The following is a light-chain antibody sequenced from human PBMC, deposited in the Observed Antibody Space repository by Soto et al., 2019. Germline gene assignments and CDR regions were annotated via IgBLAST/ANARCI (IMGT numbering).Light chain of an antibody. Sequence: SYELTQPPSVSVAPGQTARITCGGNNIGSKSVHWYQQKPGQAPVLVVYDDSDRPSGSPERFSGSNSGNTATLTISRVEAGDEADYYCQVWDSSSDHVGFGGGTKRTVL. CDR2: DDS. V-gene: IGLV3-21*02. CDR1: NIGSKS. CDR3: QVWDSSSDHVG. J-gene: IGLJ2*01.